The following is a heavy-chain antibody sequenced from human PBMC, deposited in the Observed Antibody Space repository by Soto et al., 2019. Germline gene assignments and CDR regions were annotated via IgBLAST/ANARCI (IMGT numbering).Heavy chain of an antibody. CDR2: IKSNTDGGTT. D-gene: IGHD3-9*01. CDR1: GFTFANAW. Sequence: GGSLRLSCAASGFTFANAWINWVRQAPGKGLEWVGRIKSNTDGGTTDFAEPVNGRFALSRDDSNNMVYLQMNSLKIEDTAVYYCTTRLQVLRYFDWSPYDAFDIWGQGTMVTVSS. J-gene: IGHJ3*02. V-gene: IGHV3-15*07. CDR3: TTRLQVLRYFDWSPYDAFDI.